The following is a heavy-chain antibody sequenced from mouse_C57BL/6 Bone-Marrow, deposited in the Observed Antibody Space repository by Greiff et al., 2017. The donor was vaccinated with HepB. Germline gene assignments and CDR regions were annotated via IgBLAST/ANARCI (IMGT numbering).Heavy chain of an antibody. Sequence: QVQLQQSGAELARPGASVKLSCKASGYTFTSYGISWVKQRTGQGLEWIGEIYPRSGNTYYNEKFKGKATLTADKSSITAYMELRSLTSEDSAVYFCARERGYYYGSRPWFAYWGQGTLVTVSA. CDR2: IYPRSGNT. J-gene: IGHJ3*01. D-gene: IGHD1-1*01. CDR3: ARERGYYYGSRPWFAY. CDR1: GYTFTSYG. V-gene: IGHV1-81*01.